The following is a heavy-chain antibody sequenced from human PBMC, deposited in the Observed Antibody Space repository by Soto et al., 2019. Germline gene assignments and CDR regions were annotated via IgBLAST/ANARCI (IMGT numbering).Heavy chain of an antibody. Sequence: SGPTLVNPTQTLTLTCTFSGFSLSTSGVGVGWIRQPPGKALEWLALIYWNDDKRYSPSLKSRLTITKDTSKNQVVLTMTSMDPVDTATYYCAHNNCGGDCYTLDYWGQGTLVTVSS. CDR2: IYWNDDK. J-gene: IGHJ4*02. V-gene: IGHV2-5*01. CDR3: AHNNCGGDCYTLDY. CDR1: GFSLSTSGVG. D-gene: IGHD2-21*02.